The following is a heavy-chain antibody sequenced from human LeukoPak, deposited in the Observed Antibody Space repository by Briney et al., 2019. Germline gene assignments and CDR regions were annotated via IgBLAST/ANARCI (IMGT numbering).Heavy chain of an antibody. Sequence: GGSLRLSCAASGFTFSDYYMSWIRQAPGKGLEWVSYISSSSSYTNYADSLKGRFTISRDNAKNSLYLQMNSLRAEDTAVYYCAKGISVPFDPWGQGTLVTVSS. CDR1: GFTFSDYY. D-gene: IGHD5/OR15-5a*01. CDR2: ISSSSSYT. V-gene: IGHV3-11*03. J-gene: IGHJ5*02. CDR3: AKGISVPFDP.